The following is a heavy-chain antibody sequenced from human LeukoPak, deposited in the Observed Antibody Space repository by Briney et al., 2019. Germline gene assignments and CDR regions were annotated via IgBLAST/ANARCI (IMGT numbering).Heavy chain of an antibody. CDR3: TTDFTSKYCSGGSCYLFDY. D-gene: IGHD2-15*01. CDR2: IKSKTDGGTT. Sequence: GGSLRLSCAASGFTFSNAWMSWVRQAPGKGLEWVGRIKSKTDGGTTDYAAPVKGRFTISRDDSKNTLYLQMNSLKTEDTAVYYCTTDFTSKYCSGGSCYLFDYWGQGTLVTVSS. CDR1: GFTFSNAW. J-gene: IGHJ4*02. V-gene: IGHV3-15*01.